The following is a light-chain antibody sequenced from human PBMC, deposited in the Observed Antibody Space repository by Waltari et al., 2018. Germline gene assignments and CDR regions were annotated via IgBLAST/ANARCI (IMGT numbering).Light chain of an antibody. CDR2: DIS. J-gene: IGLJ3*02. Sequence: QSGLTQPPSEHGAPGQRVTLSCTESSPNIRTGHDLSRHQQLPGTPSTLLIYDISNRPSGVPNRFSGSKSGTSASLTISGLQAEDEADYYCRSYNSSLRGWVFGGGTKLTVL. CDR1: SPNIRTGHD. V-gene: IGLV1-40*01. CDR3: RSYNSSLRGWV.